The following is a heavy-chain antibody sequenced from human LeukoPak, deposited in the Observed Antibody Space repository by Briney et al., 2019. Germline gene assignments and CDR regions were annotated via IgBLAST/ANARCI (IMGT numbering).Heavy chain of an antibody. J-gene: IGHJ4*02. D-gene: IGHD3-22*01. CDR2: ISYHGSNT. V-gene: IGHV3-30*04. CDR1: GFTFSSFA. Sequence: GKSLRLSCAASGFTFSSFAMHWVRQAPGRGLEWVAAISYHGSNTYYADSVKGRFTITRDNSKNTLYLQMNSLRAEDTAVYFCARETGDYDSNGYYSYWGQGTLVTVSS. CDR3: ARETGDYDSNGYYSY.